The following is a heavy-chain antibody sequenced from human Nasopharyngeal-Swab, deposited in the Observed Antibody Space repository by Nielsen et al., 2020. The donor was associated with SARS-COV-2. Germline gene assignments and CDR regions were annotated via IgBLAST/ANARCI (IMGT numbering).Heavy chain of an antibody. CDR3: AKVPLGELTLWGSYDY. Sequence: GGSLRLSCAASGFTFDDYVMHWVRQAPGKGLEWVPLISGDGGRTYYADSVKGRFTISRDNSRDSLYLQMNSLRTEDTAFYYCAKVPLGELTLWGSYDYWGQGTLVTVSS. J-gene: IGHJ4*02. CDR2: ISGDGGRT. V-gene: IGHV3-43*02. D-gene: IGHD3-16*02. CDR1: GFTFDDYV.